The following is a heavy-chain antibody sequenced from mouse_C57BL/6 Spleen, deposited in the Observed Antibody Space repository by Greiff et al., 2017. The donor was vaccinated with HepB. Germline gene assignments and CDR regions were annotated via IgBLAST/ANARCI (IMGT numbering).Heavy chain of an antibody. CDR3: ARNYYGSRGWYFDV. V-gene: IGHV1-26*01. Sequence: EVQLQQSGPELVKPGASVKISCKASGYTFTDYYMNWVKQSHGKSLEWIGDINPNNGGTSYNQKFKGKATLTVDKSSSTAYMERRSLTSEDSAVYYCARNYYGSRGWYFDVWGTGTTVTDSS. J-gene: IGHJ1*03. CDR1: GYTFTDYY. D-gene: IGHD1-1*01. CDR2: INPNNGGT.